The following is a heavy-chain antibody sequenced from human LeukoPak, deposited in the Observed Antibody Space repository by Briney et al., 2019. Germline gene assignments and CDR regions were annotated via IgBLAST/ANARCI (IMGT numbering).Heavy chain of an antibody. V-gene: IGHV3-21*01. J-gene: IGHJ4*02. D-gene: IGHD6-6*01. CDR1: GFSFSSYS. CDR2: ISSSSSYI. CDR3: AKSSYSSSTAVDY. Sequence: GGSLRLSCAASGFSFSSYSMNWVRQAPGKGLEWVSSISSSSSYIYYADSVKGRFTISRDNAKNSLYLQMNSLRAEDTAVYYCAKSSYSSSTAVDYWGQGTLVTVSS.